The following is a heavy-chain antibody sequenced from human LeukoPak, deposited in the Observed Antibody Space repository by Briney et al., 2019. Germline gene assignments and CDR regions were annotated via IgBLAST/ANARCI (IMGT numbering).Heavy chain of an antibody. D-gene: IGHD2-2*01. CDR1: GFTFYDYA. CDR2: ISWNSGSI. Sequence: GGSLRLSCAASGFTFYDYAMHWVRQAPGKGLEWVSGISWNSGSIGYADSVKGRFTISRDNAKNSLYLQMNSLRAEDTALYYCAKNEDIVVVPAALDYWGQGTLVTASS. V-gene: IGHV3-9*01. CDR3: AKNEDIVVVPAALDY. J-gene: IGHJ4*02.